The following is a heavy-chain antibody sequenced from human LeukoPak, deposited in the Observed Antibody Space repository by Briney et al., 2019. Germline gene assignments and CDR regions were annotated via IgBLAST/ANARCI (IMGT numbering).Heavy chain of an antibody. J-gene: IGHJ4*02. V-gene: IGHV3-21*01. CDR2: ISSSSSYI. CDR1: GITFSSYG. Sequence: GGTLRLSCAASGITFSSYGMSWVRQAPGKGLEWVSSISSSSSYIYYADSVKGRFTISRDNAKNSLYLQMNSLRAEDTAVYYCARDGSYSSSWYFDYWGQGTLVTVSS. D-gene: IGHD6-13*01. CDR3: ARDGSYSSSWYFDY.